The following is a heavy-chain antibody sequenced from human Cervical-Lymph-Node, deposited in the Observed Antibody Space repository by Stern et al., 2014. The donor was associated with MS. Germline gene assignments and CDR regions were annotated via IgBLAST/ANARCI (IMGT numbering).Heavy chain of an antibody. D-gene: IGHD6-6*01. CDR2: ISWNTDDI. V-gene: IGHV3-9*01. J-gene: IGHJ5*02. CDR1: GFTFGKYA. Sequence: VQLVESGGGLVQPGGSLRLPFTTSGFTFGKYAMHLVPQAPGKGLEWVSGISWNTDDIDYADSVKGRFTISRDNAKNSLYLQMNSLRAEDTALYYCAKDQIATRLSCFQSWGQGTLVTVSS. CDR3: AKDQIATRLSCFQS.